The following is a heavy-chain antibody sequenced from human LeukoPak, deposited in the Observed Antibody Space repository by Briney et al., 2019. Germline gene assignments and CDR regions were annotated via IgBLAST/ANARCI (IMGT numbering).Heavy chain of an antibody. D-gene: IGHD6-19*01. CDR1: GFTFSSYR. V-gene: IGHV3-21*01. CDR2: ISSSTSYI. CDR3: ARDHPRNGQWLVNYFDY. Sequence: GGSLRLSCAASGFTFSSYRMNWVRQAPGKGLEWVSSISSSTSYIYHADSVKGRFTISRDNAKNSLYLQMNSLRAEDTAVYYCARDHPRNGQWLVNYFDYWGQGILVTVSS. J-gene: IGHJ4*02.